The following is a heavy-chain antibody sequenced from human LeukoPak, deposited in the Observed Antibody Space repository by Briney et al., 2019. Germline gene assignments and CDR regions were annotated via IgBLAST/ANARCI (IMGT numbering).Heavy chain of an antibody. D-gene: IGHD3-3*01. Sequence: SEPLSCTWTVYGASIRSGGYHWSWICEPAGKSLEWIGRLYTSGSTNYNPSLKSRVTISVDTSKNHFSLKPSSVTAADPAVYYCARDRIDYDFWSGYAYNWFDPWGQGTLVTVSS. CDR1: GASIRSGGYH. CDR3: ARDRIDYDFWSGYAYNWFDP. V-gene: IGHV4-61*02. CDR2: LYTSGST. J-gene: IGHJ5*02.